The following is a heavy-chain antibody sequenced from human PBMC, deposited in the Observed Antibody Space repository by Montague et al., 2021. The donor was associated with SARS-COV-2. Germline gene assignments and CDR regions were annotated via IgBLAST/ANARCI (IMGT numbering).Heavy chain of an antibody. V-gene: IGHV4-31*03. CDR3: ARARITMIVVVNAFDI. CDR2: IYYSGST. D-gene: IGHD3-22*01. CDR1: GGSISSGGYY. J-gene: IGHJ3*02. Sequence: TLSLTCTVSGGSISSGGYYWSWIRQHPGKGLEWIGNIYYSGSTYYNPSLTSRVTTSVDTSKNQFSLTPSSVTAADTAVYYCARARITMIVVVNAFDIWGQGTMVTVSS.